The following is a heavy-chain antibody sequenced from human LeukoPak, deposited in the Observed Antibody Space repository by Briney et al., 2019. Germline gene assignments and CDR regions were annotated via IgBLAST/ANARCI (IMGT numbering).Heavy chain of an antibody. D-gene: IGHD3-9*01. Sequence: GGSLRLSCAASGFTFSSYAMSWVRQAPGKGLEWVSAISGSGGSTYSADSVKGRFTISRDNSKNTLYLQMNSLRAEDTAVYYCAKDRPDYDILTGSSLTDYWGQGTLVTVSS. V-gene: IGHV3-23*01. CDR1: GFTFSSYA. J-gene: IGHJ4*02. CDR3: AKDRPDYDILTGSSLTDY. CDR2: ISGSGGST.